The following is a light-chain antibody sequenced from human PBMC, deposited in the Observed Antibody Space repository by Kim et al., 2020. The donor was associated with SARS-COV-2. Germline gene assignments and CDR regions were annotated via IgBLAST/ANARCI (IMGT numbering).Light chain of an antibody. V-gene: IGKV3-15*01. CDR1: QSVNSN. Sequence: SVSPGERVTLSCRASQSVNSNLAWYQQKPGQAPRVLIYGATTRATGIPARFSGSGSGTEFTLTISSLQSEDFAVYYCQQYNNWPYTFGQGTKLEI. CDR2: GAT. CDR3: QQYNNWPYT. J-gene: IGKJ2*01.